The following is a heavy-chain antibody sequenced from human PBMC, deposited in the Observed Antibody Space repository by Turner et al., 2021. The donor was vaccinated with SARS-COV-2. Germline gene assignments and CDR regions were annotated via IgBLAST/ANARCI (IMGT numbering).Heavy chain of an antibody. CDR1: GFTFSIYW. CDR3: ARRRGMDV. V-gene: IGHV3-7*01. CDR2: IKEDGSEK. Sequence: EVQLVESGGGLVQPGGSLRLSCAASGFTFSIYWMTWVPQAPGKGLEWVANIKEDGSEKYYVDSVKGRFTISRDNAKNSVYLQMNSLRAEDTAVYYCARRRGMDVWGQGTTVTVSS. J-gene: IGHJ6*02.